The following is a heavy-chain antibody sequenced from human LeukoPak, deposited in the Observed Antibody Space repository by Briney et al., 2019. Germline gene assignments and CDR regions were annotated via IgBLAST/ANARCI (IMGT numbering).Heavy chain of an antibody. CDR1: GFTFSSFW. Sequence: GGSLRLSCAASGFTFSSFWMSWVRQAPGKGLEWVANIKQDGSEKYYVDSVKGRFTISRDNAKNSLYLQMNSLRAEDTAVYYCARKLGAAADPYYYYYMDVWGKGTTVTVSS. J-gene: IGHJ6*03. V-gene: IGHV3-7*01. CDR3: ARKLGAAADPYYYYYMDV. CDR2: IKQDGSEK. D-gene: IGHD6-13*01.